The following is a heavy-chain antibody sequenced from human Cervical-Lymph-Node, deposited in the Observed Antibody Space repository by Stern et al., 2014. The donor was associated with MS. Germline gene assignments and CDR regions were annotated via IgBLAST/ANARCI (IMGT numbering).Heavy chain of an antibody. CDR1: GGSISSYY. D-gene: IGHD3-22*01. V-gene: IGHV4-59*01. CDR3: ARDPSSGYGVIE. CDR2: IYHTGST. Sequence: QVQLQESGPGLVKPSETLSLTCTVSGGSISSYYWSWIRQPPGKGLEWIGYIYHTGSTKYNPSLKSRVSMSMNTSKNQFSLKLSSVTAADTAVYYCARDPSSGYGVIEWGQGTLVTVSS. J-gene: IGHJ4*02.